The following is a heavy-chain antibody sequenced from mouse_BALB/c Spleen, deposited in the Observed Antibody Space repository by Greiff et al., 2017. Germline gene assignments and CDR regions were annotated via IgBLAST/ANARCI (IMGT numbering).Heavy chain of an antibody. Sequence: VQLVESGPGLVAPSHSLSLTCTVSGFSFTGYGVNWVRQPPGKGLEWLGMIRSDGSTDYNSALKSSLSIIKDNSKSQVFLKMSSLQTDDTARYYCAREGSGYNNYYAMDYWGQGTSVTVSS. V-gene: IGHV2-6-7*01. J-gene: IGHJ4*01. CDR3: AREGSGYNNYYAMDY. D-gene: IGHD3-1*01. CDR1: GFSFTGYG. CDR2: IRSDGST.